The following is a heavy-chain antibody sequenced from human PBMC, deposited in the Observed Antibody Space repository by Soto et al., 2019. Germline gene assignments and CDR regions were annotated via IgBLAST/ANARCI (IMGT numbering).Heavy chain of an antibody. CDR1: EFTFRSYW. D-gene: IGHD1-7*01. V-gene: IGHV3-74*01. CDR2: ISGDGSST. Sequence: GGSLRLSCAASEFTFRSYWMHWVRQSPGKGLVWVSRISGDGSSTTYADSVRGRFTISRDNAKNTVYLQMDSLRAEDTVVYYCARSLPGTYGAFDLWGQGTMVTVSS. CDR3: ARSLPGTYGAFDL. J-gene: IGHJ3*01.